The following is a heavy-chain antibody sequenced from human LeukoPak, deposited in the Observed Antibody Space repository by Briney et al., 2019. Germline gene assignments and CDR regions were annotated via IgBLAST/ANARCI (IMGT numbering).Heavy chain of an antibody. D-gene: IGHD1-26*01. CDR2: SRNKANNYTT. CDR1: GFTFSDHY. V-gene: IGHV3-72*01. CDR3: ARDVGHPGSPVGAFDI. J-gene: IGHJ3*02. Sequence: GGSLRLSCAASGFTFSDHYMDWVRQAPGKGLEWVGRSRNKANNYTTECAASVKDRFTISRDDSKTSLYLQMNSLKTEDTAVYYCARDVGHPGSPVGAFDIWGQGTVVTVSS.